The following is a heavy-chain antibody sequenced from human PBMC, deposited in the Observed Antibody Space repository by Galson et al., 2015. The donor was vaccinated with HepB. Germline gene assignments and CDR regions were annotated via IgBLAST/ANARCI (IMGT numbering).Heavy chain of an antibody. CDR3: ASALLLTRPAFDI. J-gene: IGHJ3*02. D-gene: IGHD3-3*02. CDR2: INAGNGNT. CDR1: GYTFTSYA. Sequence: SVKVSCKASGYTFTSYAMHWVRQAPGQRLEWMGWINAGNGNTKYSQKFQGRVTITRDTSASTAHMELSSLRSEDTAVYYCASALLLTRPAFDIWGQGTMVTVSS. V-gene: IGHV1-3*01.